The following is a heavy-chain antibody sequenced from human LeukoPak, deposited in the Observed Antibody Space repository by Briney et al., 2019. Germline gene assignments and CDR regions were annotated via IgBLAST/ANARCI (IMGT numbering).Heavy chain of an antibody. CDR2: IYYSGST. Sequence: PSETLSLTCTVSGGSISSYYWSWIRQPPGKGLEWIGYIYYSGSTSYSPSLKSRVIISVDTSKNQFFLNLSSVTAADTAVYYCARDNPQDCRSSSCYFDAWGQGTLVTVSS. CDR3: ARDNPQDCRSSSCYFDA. CDR1: GGSISSYY. V-gene: IGHV4-59*12. J-gene: IGHJ5*02. D-gene: IGHD2-2*01.